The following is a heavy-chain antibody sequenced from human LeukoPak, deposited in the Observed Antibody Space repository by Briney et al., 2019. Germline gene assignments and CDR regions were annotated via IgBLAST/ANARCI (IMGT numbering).Heavy chain of an antibody. CDR3: ARFNSGSYQHYFDY. J-gene: IGHJ4*02. Sequence: SETLSLTCAVYGGSFTDYNWSWIRQPPGKGLEWIGEINTSGSTNYESSLKSRVTISVDTSKNQFSLKLSSVTAADTAVYYCARFNSGSYQHYFDYWGQGILVTVSS. CDR1: GGSFTDYN. CDR2: INTSGST. D-gene: IGHD1-26*01. V-gene: IGHV4-34*01.